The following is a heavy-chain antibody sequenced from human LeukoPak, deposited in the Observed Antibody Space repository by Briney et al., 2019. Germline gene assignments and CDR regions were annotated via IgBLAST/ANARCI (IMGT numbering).Heavy chain of an antibody. CDR1: GFTFSSYG. CDR2: IWYDGSNK. D-gene: IGHD6-13*01. Sequence: PGRSLRLSCAASGFTFSSYGMHWVRQAPGKGLEWVAVIWYDGSNKYYADSVKGRFTISRDNAKSSLYLQMNSLRAEDTAVYYCARYGQQLVSDYWGQGTLVTVSS. CDR3: ARYGQQLVSDY. J-gene: IGHJ4*02. V-gene: IGHV3-33*03.